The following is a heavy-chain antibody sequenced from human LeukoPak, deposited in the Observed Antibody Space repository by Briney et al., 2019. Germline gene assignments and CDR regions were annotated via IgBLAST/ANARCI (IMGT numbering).Heavy chain of an antibody. CDR3: ARTLDCSSSSCSYGMDV. J-gene: IGHJ6*02. CDR1: GGSMSGFY. D-gene: IGHD2-15*01. Sequence: SETLSLTCAVSGGSMSGFYWSWIRQPPGKGLEWIGYIFYSGSTNYNPSLKSRVTISVDTSKNQFSLKLSSVTAADTAVYHCARTLDCSSSSCSYGMDVWGQGTTVTVPS. CDR2: IFYSGST. V-gene: IGHV4-59*08.